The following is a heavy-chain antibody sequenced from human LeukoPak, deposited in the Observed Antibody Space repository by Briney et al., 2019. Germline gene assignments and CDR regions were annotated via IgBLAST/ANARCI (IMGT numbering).Heavy chain of an antibody. Sequence: GGSLRLSCAASGFTFDDYAMHWVRQAPGKGLEWVSGISWNSGSIGYADSVKGRFTISRDNAKNSLYLQMNSLRAEDTALYYCAKDRRPYYYGSGSYSPYFDYWGQGTLVTVSS. V-gene: IGHV3-9*01. CDR3: AKDRRPYYYGSGSYSPYFDY. CDR2: ISWNSGSI. CDR1: GFTFDDYA. J-gene: IGHJ4*02. D-gene: IGHD3-10*01.